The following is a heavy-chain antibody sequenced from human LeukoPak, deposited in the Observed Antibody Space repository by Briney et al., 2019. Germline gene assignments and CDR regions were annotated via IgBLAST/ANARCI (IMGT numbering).Heavy chain of an antibody. CDR1: GGTFSSYT. Sequence: GASVKVSCKASGGTFSSYTISWVRQAPGQGLEWMGRIIPILVIANYAQKFQGRVTITADKSTSTAYMELSSLRSEDTAVYYCARHSSRGNYDFWSGYPEYFQHWGQGTLVTVSS. J-gene: IGHJ1*01. D-gene: IGHD3-3*01. CDR2: IIPILVIA. CDR3: ARHSSRGNYDFWSGYPEYFQH. V-gene: IGHV1-69*02.